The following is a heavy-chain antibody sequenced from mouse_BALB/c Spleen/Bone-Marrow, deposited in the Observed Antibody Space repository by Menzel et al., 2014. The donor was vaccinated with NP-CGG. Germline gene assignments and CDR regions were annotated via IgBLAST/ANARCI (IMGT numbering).Heavy chain of an antibody. D-gene: IGHD2-4*01. V-gene: IGHV5-4*02. CDR1: GSTFSDYY. CDR2: ISDGGSYT. Sequence: EVQGVESGGGLVKPGGSLKLSCAASGSTFSDYYMYWVRPTPEKRLEWVATISDGGSYTYYPDSVKGRFTISRDNAKNNLYLQMSSLKSEDTAMYYCARVSYDYFDYWGQGTTLTVSS. CDR3: ARVSYDYFDY. J-gene: IGHJ2*01.